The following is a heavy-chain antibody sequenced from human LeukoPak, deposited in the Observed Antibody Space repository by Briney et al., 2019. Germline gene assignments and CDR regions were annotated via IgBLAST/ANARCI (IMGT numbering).Heavy chain of an antibody. J-gene: IGHJ4*02. D-gene: IGHD2-2*02. V-gene: IGHV3-23*01. CDR2: MSGRGCGT. CDR1: VFTLRSYA. Sequence: GGSLRLSCAASVFTLRSYAMSGVRQAPGKTLEGVSAMSGRGCGTYYADPVKARFAISRDNSKNTLYLQLTSLRAEDTAVYYCAANIRYFDYWGPGTLVTVSS. CDR3: AANIRYFDY.